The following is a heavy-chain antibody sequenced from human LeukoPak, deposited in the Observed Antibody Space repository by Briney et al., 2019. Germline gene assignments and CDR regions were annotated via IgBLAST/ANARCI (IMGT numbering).Heavy chain of an antibody. J-gene: IGHJ6*02. V-gene: IGHV3-13*01. CDR1: GFTLSSYD. CDR3: ARGLDTAMVTGYYGMDV. D-gene: IGHD5-18*01. CDR2: IGTAGDT. Sequence: GGSLRLSCAASGFTLSSYDMHWVRQATGKGLKWVSAIGTAGDTYYPGSVKGRFTISRENAKNSLYLQMNSLRAGDTAVYCCARGLDTAMVTGYYGMDVWGQGTTVTVSS.